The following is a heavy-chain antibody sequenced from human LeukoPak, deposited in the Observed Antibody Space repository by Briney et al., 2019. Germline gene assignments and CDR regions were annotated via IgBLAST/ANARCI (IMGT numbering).Heavy chain of an antibody. V-gene: IGHV5-51*01. CDR2: IYSSDSET. J-gene: IGHJ4*01. CDR3: ARLALTGYYFLY. D-gene: IGHD3-9*01. CDR1: GYKFRNYW. Sequence: GDSLKISCQGSGYKFRNYWIGWVRQMPGKGLEWVGNIYSSDSETRYRPSFQGHVNMSVDKSVITAYLQWGSLRASDSAIYYCARLALTGYYFLYWGQGTVVSVS.